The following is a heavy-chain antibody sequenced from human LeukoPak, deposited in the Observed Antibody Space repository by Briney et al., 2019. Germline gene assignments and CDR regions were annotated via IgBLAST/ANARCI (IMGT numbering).Heavy chain of an antibody. Sequence: PGGSLRLSCAASGFTFSSYAMSWVRQAPGKGLKWVSAISGSGGSTYYADSVKGRFTISRDNSKNTLYLQMNSLRAEDTAVYYCAKDFMGIVVVPAALGAPDWFDPWGQGTLVTVSS. CDR2: ISGSGGST. V-gene: IGHV3-23*01. CDR3: AKDFMGIVVVPAALGAPDWFDP. J-gene: IGHJ5*02. D-gene: IGHD2-2*03. CDR1: GFTFSSYA.